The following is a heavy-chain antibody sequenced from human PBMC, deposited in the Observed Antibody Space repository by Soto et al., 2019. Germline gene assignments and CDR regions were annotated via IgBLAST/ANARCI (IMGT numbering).Heavy chain of an antibody. CDR3: ARGGAYCGGDCYPFYYYGMDV. CDR1: GYTFTGYY. D-gene: IGHD2-21*02. V-gene: IGHV1-2*04. CDR2: INPNSGGT. J-gene: IGHJ6*02. Sequence: QVQLVQSGAEVKKPGASVKVSCKASGYTFTGYYMHWVRQAPGQGLEWMGWINPNSGGTNYAQKFQGWVPMTRDTSISTAYMELSRLRSDDTAVYYCARGGAYCGGDCYPFYYYGMDVWGQGTTVTVSS.